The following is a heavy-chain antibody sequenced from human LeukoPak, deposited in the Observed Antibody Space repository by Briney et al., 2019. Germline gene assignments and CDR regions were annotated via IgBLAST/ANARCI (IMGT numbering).Heavy chain of an antibody. D-gene: IGHD3-22*01. CDR1: GYSFTSYW. CDR3: ASSPYYYASSGYYDAFDI. J-gene: IGHJ3*02. Sequence: GESLKISCKGSGYSFTSYWIGWVRQMPGKGLEWMGIIYPGDSDTRYSPSFQGQVTISADKSISTAYLQWSSLKASDTAMYYCASSPYYYASSGYYDAFDIWGQGTMVTVSS. V-gene: IGHV5-51*01. CDR2: IYPGDSDT.